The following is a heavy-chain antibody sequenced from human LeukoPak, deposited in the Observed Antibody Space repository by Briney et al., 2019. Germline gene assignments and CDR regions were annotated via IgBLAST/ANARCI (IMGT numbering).Heavy chain of an antibody. V-gene: IGHV3-23*01. CDR2: IGGSGAKT. CDR1: GFTFSNYA. CDR3: AKDPGLFSRGWDGDF. J-gene: IGHJ4*02. D-gene: IGHD6-19*01. Sequence: GGSLRLFCAASGFTFSNYAISWVRQAPGKGLDWVSTIGGSGAKTFYADSVKGRFTISRDNSQNTVHLQMNALGAEDTAVYYCAKDPGLFSRGWDGDFWGQGTQVTVSS.